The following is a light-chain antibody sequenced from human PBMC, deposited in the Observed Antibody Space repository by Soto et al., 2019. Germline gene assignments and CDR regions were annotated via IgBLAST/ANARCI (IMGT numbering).Light chain of an antibody. CDR1: SSNIGRNT. CDR3: AAWDDSLNGHVV. J-gene: IGLJ2*01. V-gene: IGLV1-44*01. CDR2: GNN. Sequence: QSVLTQPPSASGTPGQRVTISCSGSSSNIGRNTVNWYQQLPGTAPKLLIYGNNQRPSGVPARISGSKSGTSASLAISGLQSEDEADYYCAAWDDSLNGHVVFGGRTKLTVL.